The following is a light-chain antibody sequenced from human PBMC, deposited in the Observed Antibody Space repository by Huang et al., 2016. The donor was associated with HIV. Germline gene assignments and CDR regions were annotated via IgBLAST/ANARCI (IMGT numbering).Light chain of an antibody. CDR3: QQYYSTPLT. Sequence: DIVLTQSPDSLAVSLGERATIKCKSSQSVLPSSNNRTYLAWYQQKPGQPPKLLMYWASTREAGVPDRFSGSGSGTDFTLTISSLQTEDAAVYYCQQYYSTPLTFGGGTKVEIK. CDR1: QSVLPSSNNRTY. CDR2: WAS. V-gene: IGKV4-1*01. J-gene: IGKJ4*01.